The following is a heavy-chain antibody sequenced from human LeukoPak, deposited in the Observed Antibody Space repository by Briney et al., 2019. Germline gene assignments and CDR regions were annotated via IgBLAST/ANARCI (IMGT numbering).Heavy chain of an antibody. CDR2: ISPDGRKK. Sequence: GGCLRLSCAASGFTFTSYGMHWVRQAPGKGLEWVAVISPDGRKKYHADSVKGRFTISRDNSKNTLYVQMDSLRAEDTAVYYCAKECGDYSRYDSWGQGTLVTVSS. V-gene: IGHV3-30*18. CDR3: AKECGDYSRYDS. CDR1: GFTFTSYG. D-gene: IGHD5-12*01. J-gene: IGHJ4*02.